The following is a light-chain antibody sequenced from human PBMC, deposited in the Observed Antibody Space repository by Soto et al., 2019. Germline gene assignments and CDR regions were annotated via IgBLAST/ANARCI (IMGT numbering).Light chain of an antibody. J-gene: IGLJ1*01. CDR3: QSYDSSLSGYV. CDR1: SSNIGAGHH. CDR2: GNR. Sequence: QSVLTQPPSVSGAPGQRVTISCTGSSSNIGAGHHVNWYQHLPGRAPKLVIYGNRNRPSGVPDRFSGSKSGTSASLAITGLQAEDEADYYCQSYDSSLSGYVFAAGTKLTVL. V-gene: IGLV1-40*01.